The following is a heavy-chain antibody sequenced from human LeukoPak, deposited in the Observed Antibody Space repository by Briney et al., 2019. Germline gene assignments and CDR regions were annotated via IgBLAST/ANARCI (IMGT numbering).Heavy chain of an antibody. CDR1: GFTFSSYW. J-gene: IGHJ3*02. Sequence: PGGSLRLSCAASGFTFSSYWMHWVRQAPGKGLVWVSRINSDGSSTSYADSVKGRFTISRDNAKNTLYLQMNSLRAEDTAVYYCGREVGSTDAFDIGGQGTMVNGS. V-gene: IGHV3-74*01. CDR2: INSDGSST. D-gene: IGHD6-13*01. CDR3: GREVGSTDAFDI.